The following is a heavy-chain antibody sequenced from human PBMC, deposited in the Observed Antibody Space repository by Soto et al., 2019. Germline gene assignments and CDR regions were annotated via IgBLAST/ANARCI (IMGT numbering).Heavy chain of an antibody. D-gene: IGHD3-10*01. CDR1: GGTFSSYA. CDR3: TRGITLIRGVIPPGYYYGMDV. Sequence: QVQLVQSGAEVKKPGSSVKVSCKASGGTFSSYAISWVRQAPGQGLEWMGGFNPIFETANYAQKFQGRAKITVDESTNTAYMELSSLRSEDTAVYYCTRGITLIRGVIPPGYYYGMDVWGQGTTVAVSS. J-gene: IGHJ6*02. CDR2: FNPIFETA. V-gene: IGHV1-69*01.